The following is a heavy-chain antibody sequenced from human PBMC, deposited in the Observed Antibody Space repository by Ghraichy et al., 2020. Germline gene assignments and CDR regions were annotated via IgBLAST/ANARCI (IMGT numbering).Heavy chain of an antibody. J-gene: IGHJ4*02. CDR3: AKGHLHYYDSSGYVGYFDY. D-gene: IGHD3-22*01. CDR2: ISYDGSNK. Sequence: LSLTCAASGLTLSSYGMHWVRQAPGKGLEWVAVISYDGSNKYYANSVKGRFTISRDNSKNTLYLQMNSLRPADTALYYCAKGHLHYYDSSGYVGYFDYWGQGTLVTVS. V-gene: IGHV3-30*18. CDR1: GLTLSSYG.